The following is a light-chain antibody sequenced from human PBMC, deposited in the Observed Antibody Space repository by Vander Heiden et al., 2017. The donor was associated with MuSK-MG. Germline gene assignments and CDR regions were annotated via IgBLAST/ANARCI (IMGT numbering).Light chain of an antibody. CDR2: GAS. Sequence: MSQSRATLSESPGERATLSCRASQSVSSNLAWYQQKPGQAPRLLIFGASTRASSSPDRVSGGESGAELTHNIGSEESRGLAVYYCEQYNKWPITCGQGTRLEIK. V-gene: IGKV3-15*01. J-gene: IGKJ5*01. CDR1: QSVSSN. CDR3: EQYNKWPIT.